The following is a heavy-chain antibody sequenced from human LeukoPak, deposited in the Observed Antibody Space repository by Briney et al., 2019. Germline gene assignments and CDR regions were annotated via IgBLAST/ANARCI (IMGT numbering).Heavy chain of an antibody. J-gene: IGHJ3*01. D-gene: IGHD3-16*01. V-gene: IGHV3-33*01. CDR1: GFTFSSYG. CDR3: ARETDYPDALDF. CDR2: IWFDGSNK. Sequence: GGSLRLSCAASGFTFSSYGTHWVRQAPGKGLEWVAVIWFDGSNKFYADSVKGRFTISRDNSKNTLYLQMNSLRAEDTAVYYCARETDYPDALDFWGQGTMVTVSS.